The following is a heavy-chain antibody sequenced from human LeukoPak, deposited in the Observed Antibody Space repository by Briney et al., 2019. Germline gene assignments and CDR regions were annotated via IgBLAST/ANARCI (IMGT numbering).Heavy chain of an antibody. CDR1: GFTFSSYE. CDR2: ISSSGSTI. J-gene: IGHJ6*03. CDR3: ARNNYYGSGSYKGDYYYYYYMDV. Sequence: GGSLRLSCAASGFTFSSYEMNWVRQAPGKGLEWVSYISSSGSTIYYADSVKGRFTISRDNAKNSLYLQMNSLRAEDTALYHCARNNYYGSGSYKGDYYYYYYMDVWSKGTTVTISS. V-gene: IGHV3-48*03. D-gene: IGHD3-10*01.